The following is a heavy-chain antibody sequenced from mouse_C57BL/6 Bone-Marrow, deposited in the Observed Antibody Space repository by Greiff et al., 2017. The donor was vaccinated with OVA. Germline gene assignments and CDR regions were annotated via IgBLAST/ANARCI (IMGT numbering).Heavy chain of an antibody. CDR3: TRGLLWSWYVDV. Sequence: DVHLVASGEGLVKPGGSLKLSCAASGFTFSSYAMSWVRQTPEKRLEWVAYISSGGDYIYYADTVKGRFTLSRDNARNTLYLQMSSLKAEDTAMDYCTRGLLWSWYVDVGGTGTTVTVSS. D-gene: IGHD2-1*01. J-gene: IGHJ1*03. V-gene: IGHV5-9-1*02. CDR2: ISSGGDYI. CDR1: GFTFSSYA.